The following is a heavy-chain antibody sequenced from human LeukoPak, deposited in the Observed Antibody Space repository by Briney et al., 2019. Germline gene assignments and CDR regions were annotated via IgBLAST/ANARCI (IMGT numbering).Heavy chain of an antibody. CDR2: IETNGVKT. J-gene: IGHJ4*02. V-gene: IGHV3-23*01. D-gene: IGHD6-13*01. CDR3: ARDFLAGYFDY. CDR1: GFPFTNYA. Sequence: GESLRLSCAASGFPFTNYAMSWVRQAPGKGLEWVSSIETNGVKTYYADSVKGRFTISRDNSKNTLYLQMNSLRAEDTAVYYCARDFLAGYFDYWGQGTLVTVSS.